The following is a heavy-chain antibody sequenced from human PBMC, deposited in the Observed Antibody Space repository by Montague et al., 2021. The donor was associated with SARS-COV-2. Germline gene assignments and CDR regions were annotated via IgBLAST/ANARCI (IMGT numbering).Heavy chain of an antibody. J-gene: IGHJ6*02. Sequence: TLSLTCTVSGGSISSGSYYWTWIRQPAGKGLEWIGRIYTSGSTNYNPSLKSRVTISVDRSQNQFSLKLSSVTAADTAVYYCAREEDNGSYWLRGMDVWGQGTTVAVSS. CDR3: AREEDNGSYWLRGMDV. V-gene: IGHV4-61*02. D-gene: IGHD1-26*01. CDR2: IYTSGST. CDR1: GGSISSGSYY.